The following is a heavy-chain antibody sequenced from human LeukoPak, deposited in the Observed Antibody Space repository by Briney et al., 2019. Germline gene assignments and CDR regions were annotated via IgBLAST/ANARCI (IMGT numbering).Heavy chain of an antibody. CDR1: GGSISSYY. J-gene: IGHJ3*02. Sequence: TSETLSLTCTVSGGSISSYYWSWIRQPPGKGLEWIGYIYYSGSTNYNPSLKSRVTISVDTSKNQFSLKLSSVTAADTAVYYCARDQLDETRYDRRGNAFDIWGQGTMVTVSS. CDR3: ARDQLDETRYDRRGNAFDI. D-gene: IGHD3-22*01. V-gene: IGHV4-59*12. CDR2: IYYSGST.